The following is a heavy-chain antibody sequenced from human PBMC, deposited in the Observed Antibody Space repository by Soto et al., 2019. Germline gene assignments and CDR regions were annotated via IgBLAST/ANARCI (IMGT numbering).Heavy chain of an antibody. J-gene: IGHJ6*02. CDR2: ISWNSGSI. V-gene: IGHV3-9*01. CDR1: GFTFDDYA. Sequence: PGGFLRLSCAASGFTFDDYAMHWVRQAPGKGLEWVSGISWNSGSIGYADSVKGRFTISRDNAKNSLYLQMNSLRAEDTALYYCAKDSPVYYGMDVWGQGTTVTVS. CDR3: AKDSPVYYGMDV.